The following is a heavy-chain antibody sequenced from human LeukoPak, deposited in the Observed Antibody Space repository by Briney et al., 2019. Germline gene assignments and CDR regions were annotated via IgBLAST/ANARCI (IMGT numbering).Heavy chain of an antibody. CDR2: IQYDGSNK. V-gene: IGHV3-30*02. CDR1: GFTFSDYY. J-gene: IGHJ4*02. D-gene: IGHD5-12*01. CDR3: AKAVRVATITFAGNGREYYFDY. Sequence: GGSLRLSCAASGFTFSDYYMTWIRQAPGKGLEWVAFIQYDGSNKYYADSVKGRFTISRDNSKNTLYLQMNSLRAEDTAVYYCAKAVRVATITFAGNGREYYFDYWGQGTLVTVSS.